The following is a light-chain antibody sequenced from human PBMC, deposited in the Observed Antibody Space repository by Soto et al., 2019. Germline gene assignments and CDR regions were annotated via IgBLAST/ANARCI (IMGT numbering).Light chain of an antibody. Sequence: DIQMTQSPSSLSASVGDRVTITCRASQGIIDYVAWFQQKPGKAPQLLIYAAYTLHSGVPSRFSGSGAGTDFSLTISSLQPEDAATYYCQRYNTAPQTFGPGTKVEIK. CDR2: AAY. J-gene: IGKJ1*01. CDR3: QRYNTAPQT. V-gene: IGKV1-27*01. CDR1: QGIIDY.